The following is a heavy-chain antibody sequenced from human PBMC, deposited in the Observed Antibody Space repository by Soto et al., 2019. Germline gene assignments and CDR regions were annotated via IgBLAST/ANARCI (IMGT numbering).Heavy chain of an antibody. J-gene: IGHJ4*02. CDR1: GFTFGAYT. Sequence: EVQVVESGGAWVQPGRSLRLSCSTSGFTFGAYTMTWFRQAPGKGLEWVAFIRGEGYGGTTEYAASVKGRFTVSRDNSKGVAYLEMNNLKSDDTAVYYCTRVVAAAGDHCGRGTLVTVSS. V-gene: IGHV3-49*03. D-gene: IGHD6-13*01. CDR2: IRGEGYGGTT. CDR3: TRVVAAAGDH.